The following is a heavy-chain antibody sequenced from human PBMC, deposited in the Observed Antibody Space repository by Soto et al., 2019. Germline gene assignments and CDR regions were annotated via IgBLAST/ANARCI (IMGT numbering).Heavy chain of an antibody. CDR3: TRRYGGAVDY. J-gene: IGHJ4*02. CDR1: GGSISNYY. V-gene: IGHV4-59*08. CDR2: IYFSGST. Sequence: QVQLQESGPGLVKPSETLSLTCTVSGGSISNYYWSWIRQPPGKGLEWIGCIYFSGSTNYNPSLKSRVTLSVDTSKNQFSLKLSSVTAADTAVYYCTRRYGGAVDYWGQGTLVTVSS. D-gene: IGHD3-10*01.